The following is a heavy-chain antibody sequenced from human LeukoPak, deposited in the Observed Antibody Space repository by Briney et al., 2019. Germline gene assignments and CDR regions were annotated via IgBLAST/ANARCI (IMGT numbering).Heavy chain of an antibody. Sequence: SETLSLTCTVSGGSISSGGYYWRWIRQHPGKGLEGIGYIYYSGSTYYNPSLKSRVTISVDTSKNQFSLKLSSVTAADTAVYYCAREHSSLYYFDYWGQGTLVTIS. CDR1: GGSISSGGYY. D-gene: IGHD3-22*01. J-gene: IGHJ4*02. V-gene: IGHV4-31*03. CDR2: IYYSGST. CDR3: AREHSSLYYFDY.